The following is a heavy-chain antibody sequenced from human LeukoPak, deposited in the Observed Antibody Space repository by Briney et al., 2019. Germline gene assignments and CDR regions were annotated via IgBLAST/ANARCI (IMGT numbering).Heavy chain of an antibody. D-gene: IGHD1-26*01. Sequence: SETLSLTCTVSGASITSYYWSWIRQPPGKGLEWIGFFSYSGSANYNPSLKSRVTISVDTSKNQFSLSLTSVTAADTAVYYCASGWDQFDYWGQGTLVTVSS. V-gene: IGHV4-59*08. CDR1: GASITSYY. J-gene: IGHJ4*02. CDR3: ASGWDQFDY. CDR2: FSYSGSA.